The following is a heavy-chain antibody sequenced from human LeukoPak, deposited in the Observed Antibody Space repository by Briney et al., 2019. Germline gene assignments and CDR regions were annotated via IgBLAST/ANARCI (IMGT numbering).Heavy chain of an antibody. CDR1: GGTFSSYA. D-gene: IGHD5-12*01. CDR3: ARDSSGYDSGLAFDT. Sequence: SVKVSCKASGGTFSSYAISWVRQAPGQGLEWMGGIIPIFGTANYAQKFQGRVTITADESTSTAYMELSSLRSEDTAVYYCARDSSGYDSGLAFDTWGQGTMVTVSS. CDR2: IIPIFGTA. V-gene: IGHV1-69*13. J-gene: IGHJ3*02.